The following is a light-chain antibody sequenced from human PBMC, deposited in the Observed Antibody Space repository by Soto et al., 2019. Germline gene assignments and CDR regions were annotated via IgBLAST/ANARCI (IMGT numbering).Light chain of an antibody. V-gene: IGKV3-20*01. CDR1: QSISSSF. CDR3: QQYDNSPIT. J-gene: IGKJ5*01. CDR2: GAS. Sequence: VLTQSPGILSLSPGERASLSCGASQSISSSFLAWYQQKPGQAPRLLIYGASSRATGIPDRFSGTGSETDLTLTISRLEPEDFAVYYCQQYDNSPITFGQGTRLEIK.